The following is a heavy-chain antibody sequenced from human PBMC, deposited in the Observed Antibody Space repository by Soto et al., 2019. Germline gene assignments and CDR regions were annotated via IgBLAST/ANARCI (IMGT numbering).Heavy chain of an antibody. J-gene: IGHJ4*02. CDR2: IYYSGST. CDR1: GGSISSYY. Sequence: PSETLSLTCTVSGGSISSYYWSWIRQPPGKGLEWIGYIYYSGSTNYNPSLKSRVTISVDTSKNQFSLKLSSVTAADTAMYYCARGGIGIFDYWGQGTLVTVSS. CDR3: ARGGIGIFDY. V-gene: IGHV4-59*08. D-gene: IGHD3-16*01.